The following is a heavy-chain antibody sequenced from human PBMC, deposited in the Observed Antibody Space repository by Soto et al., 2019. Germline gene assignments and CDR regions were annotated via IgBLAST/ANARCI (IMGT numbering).Heavy chain of an antibody. CDR2: ITISGNYI. CDR1: GFAFQTYT. V-gene: IGHV3-21*01. CDR3: ARYGTRADW. Sequence: EGQLVESGGGLVKPGGSLRLSCAASGFAFQTYTMEWLRQPPGKGLEWVSSITISGNYIYYADSVKGRFTISRDNGRNSVYLQMNSLRAEDTAVYYCARYGTRADWWGLGTQVTVSS. D-gene: IGHD3-9*01. J-gene: IGHJ1*01.